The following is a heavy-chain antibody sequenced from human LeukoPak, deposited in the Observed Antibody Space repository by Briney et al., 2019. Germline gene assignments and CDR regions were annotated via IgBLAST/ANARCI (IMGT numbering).Heavy chain of an antibody. Sequence: SVKVSCKASGGTFSSYAICWVRQAPGQGLEWMGRIIPIFGTANYAQKFQGRVTITTDESTSTAYMELSSLRSEDTAVYYCARTYYDFWSGPRDHAFDIWGQGTMVTVSS. CDR3: ARTYYDFWSGPRDHAFDI. CDR1: GGTFSSYA. J-gene: IGHJ3*02. CDR2: IIPIFGTA. D-gene: IGHD3-3*01. V-gene: IGHV1-69*05.